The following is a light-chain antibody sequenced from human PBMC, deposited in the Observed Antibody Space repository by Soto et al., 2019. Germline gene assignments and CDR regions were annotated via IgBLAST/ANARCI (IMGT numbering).Light chain of an antibody. CDR2: GAS. V-gene: IGKV3-20*01. J-gene: IGKJ3*01. CDR3: QQYGSSPFG. CDR1: QSVSSSY. Sequence: EIVLTQSPGTLSLSPGERATLSCRASQSVSSSYLAWYQQKPGQAPRLLIYGASSRATGNPDRFSGSGSGTDFTLTISRLEPEDFAVYYCQQYGSSPFGFGPGTKVDIK.